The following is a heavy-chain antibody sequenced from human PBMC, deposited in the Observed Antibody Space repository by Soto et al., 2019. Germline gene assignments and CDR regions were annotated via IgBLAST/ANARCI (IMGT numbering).Heavy chain of an antibody. J-gene: IGHJ3*02. V-gene: IGHV3-11*01. Sequence: GGSLRLSCAASGFTFSDYYMSWIRQAPGKGLEWVSYISSSGSTIYYADSVKGRFTISRDNAKNSLYLQMNSLRAEDTAVYYCASDTTVVNDAFDIWGQGTMVTVSS. CDR3: ASDTTVVNDAFDI. CDR2: ISSSGSTI. CDR1: GFTFSDYY. D-gene: IGHD4-17*01.